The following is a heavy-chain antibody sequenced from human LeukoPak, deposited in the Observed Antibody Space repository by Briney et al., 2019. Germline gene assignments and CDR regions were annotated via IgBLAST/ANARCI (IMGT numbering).Heavy chain of an antibody. J-gene: IGHJ6*02. CDR3: AKEVFRYGYHGLDV. CDR1: GFTVSSSY. V-gene: IGHV3-53*01. Sequence: GGSLRLSCAASGFTVSSSYMTWVRQAPGKGLEWVAVIYSGGTTFYVDSVKGRFTISRDSSKNMLYLQMNSLRAEDTAVYYCAKEVFRYGYHGLDVWGQGTTVTVSS. D-gene: IGHD2-15*01. CDR2: IYSGGTT.